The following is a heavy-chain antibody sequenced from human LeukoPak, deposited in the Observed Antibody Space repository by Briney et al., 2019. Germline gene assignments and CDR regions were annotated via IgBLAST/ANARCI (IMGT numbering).Heavy chain of an antibody. CDR3: ARDVAGTAHYYHYYMDV. CDR1: GFTFSSYE. CDR2: ISSSGSTI. D-gene: IGHD3-10*01. J-gene: IGHJ6*03. Sequence: GESLRLSCAASGFTFSSYEMNWVRQAPGKGVEWVSYISSSGSTIYYAASVKGRFTISRDNAKNSLYLQMNSLGAEDTAVYYCARDVAGTAHYYHYYMDVWGKGTTVTISS. V-gene: IGHV3-48*03.